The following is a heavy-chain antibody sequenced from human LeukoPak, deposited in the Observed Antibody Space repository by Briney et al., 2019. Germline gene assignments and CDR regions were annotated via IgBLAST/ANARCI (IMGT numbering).Heavy chain of an antibody. J-gene: IGHJ4*02. CDR2: INPNSGGT. V-gene: IGHV1-2*02. CDR1: GYSFTGYY. CDR3: ARALVGFGELWDY. Sequence: ASVKVSCKASGYSFTGYYMHWVRQAPGQGLEWMGWINPNSGGTNYAQKFQGRVTMTRDTSISTAYMELSRLRSDDTAVYYCARALVGFGELWDYWGQGTLVTVSS. D-gene: IGHD3-10*01.